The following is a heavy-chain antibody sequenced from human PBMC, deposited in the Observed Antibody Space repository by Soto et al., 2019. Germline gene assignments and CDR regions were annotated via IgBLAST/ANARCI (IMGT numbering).Heavy chain of an antibody. Sequence: NPSETLSLTCSVSGDSVSSGNYYWSWIRQPPGKGLEWIGEINHSGSTNYNPSLKSRVTISVDTSKNQFSLKLSSVTAADTAVYYCARGRRKRGITGTIPLGYYYGMDVWGQGTTVTVSS. CDR1: GDSVSSGNYY. D-gene: IGHD1-7*01. CDR3: ARGRRKRGITGTIPLGYYYGMDV. CDR2: INHSGST. J-gene: IGHJ6*02. V-gene: IGHV4-39*07.